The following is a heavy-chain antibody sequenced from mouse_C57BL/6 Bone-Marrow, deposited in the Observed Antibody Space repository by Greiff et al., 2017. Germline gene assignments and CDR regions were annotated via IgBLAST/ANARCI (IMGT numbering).Heavy chain of an antibody. CDR3: ARNRGYAMDY. CDR1: GFTFSDYG. CDR2: ISSGSSTI. V-gene: IGHV5-17*01. Sequence: EVKVVESGGGLVKPGGSLKLSCAASGFTFSDYGMHWVRQAPEKGLEWVAYISSGSSTIYYADTVKGRCTISRDNAKNTLFLQMTSLRSEDTTMYYCARNRGYAMDYWGQGTSVTVSS. J-gene: IGHJ4*01.